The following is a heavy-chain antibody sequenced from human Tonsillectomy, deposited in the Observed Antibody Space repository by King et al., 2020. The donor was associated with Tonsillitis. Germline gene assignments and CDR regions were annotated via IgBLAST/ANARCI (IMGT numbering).Heavy chain of an antibody. CDR1: GFDVGPHY. V-gene: IGHV1-46*01. D-gene: IGHD1-26*01. J-gene: IGHJ3*01. Sequence: QVQLVESGAEVKRPGASVKISCKASGFDVGPHYMHWVRQAPGQGLEWMGIINPSGDSTTYAQKFQARVAMTRDASTSTVYMELRTLRSEDTAVYFCARETRGSYRAFDVWGQGTMVTVSS. CDR2: INPSGDST. CDR3: ARETRGSYRAFDV.